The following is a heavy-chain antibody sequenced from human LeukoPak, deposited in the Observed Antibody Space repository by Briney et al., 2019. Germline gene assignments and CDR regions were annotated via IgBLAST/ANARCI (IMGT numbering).Heavy chain of an antibody. CDR2: IIPIFGIA. J-gene: IGHJ5*02. V-gene: IGHV1-69*04. D-gene: IGHD3-3*01. Sequence: SVTLSCKASGGTFSSYAISWVRHAPGQGLEWMGKIIPIFGIANNAQKFQGRVTITADKSTSTAYMELSSLRSEDTAVYYCARAPGYDFWSGYLEFDPWGQGTLVTVSS. CDR1: GGTFSSYA. CDR3: ARAPGYDFWSGYLEFDP.